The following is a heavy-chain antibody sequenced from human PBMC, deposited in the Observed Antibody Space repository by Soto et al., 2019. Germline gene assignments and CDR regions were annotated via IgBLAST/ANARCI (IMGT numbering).Heavy chain of an antibody. D-gene: IGHD3-10*01. Sequence: EVQLLESGGGLVQPGGSLRLSCAASGFTFSSSAMSWVRQAPGKGLEWVSAISGSGYNTYYADSVKGRFAISRDNSKNTLYLQMNSLRVEDTAVYDCATWGDPYCFMDVWGKGTTVTVSS. J-gene: IGHJ6*03. V-gene: IGHV3-23*01. CDR1: GFTFSSSA. CDR2: ISGSGYNT. CDR3: ATWGDPYCFMDV.